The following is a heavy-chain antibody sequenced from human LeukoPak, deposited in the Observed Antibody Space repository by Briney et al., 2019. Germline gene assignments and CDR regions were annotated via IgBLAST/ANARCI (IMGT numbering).Heavy chain of an antibody. CDR2: IYYSGST. CDR3: ARHEYSGSYYGLSWFDP. CDR1: GGSISSSGYY. V-gene: IGHV4-39*01. Sequence: SETLSLTCTVSGGSISSSGYYWGWIRQPPGKGLEWIPSIYYSGSTYYNPSLKSRVTISVDTSKNQLSLKLSSLTAADTAVYYCARHEYSGSYYGLSWFDPWGQGTLVTVSS. J-gene: IGHJ5*02. D-gene: IGHD1-26*01.